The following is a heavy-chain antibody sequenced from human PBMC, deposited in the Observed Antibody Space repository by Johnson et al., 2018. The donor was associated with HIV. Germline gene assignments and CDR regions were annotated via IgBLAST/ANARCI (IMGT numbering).Heavy chain of an antibody. CDR2: ISSSGSTI. Sequence: QMLLVESGGDMVRPGGSLRLSCVASGFTFSDYYMSWIRQAPGKGLEWVSYISSSGSTIYYADSVKGRFTISRDNAKNSLYLQMNSLRAEDTAVYYCSSDHPTAPFIILNAFDIWGQGTMVTVSS. CDR1: GFTFSDYY. V-gene: IGHV3-11*04. J-gene: IGHJ3*02. D-gene: IGHD3-16*02. CDR3: SSDHPTAPFIILNAFDI.